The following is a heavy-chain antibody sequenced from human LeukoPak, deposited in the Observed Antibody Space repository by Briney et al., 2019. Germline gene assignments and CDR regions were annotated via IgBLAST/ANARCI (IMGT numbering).Heavy chain of an antibody. D-gene: IGHD1-26*01. J-gene: IGHJ4*02. V-gene: IGHV4-38-2*02. CDR3: ARDGARGSGTYYVFDF. CDR2: IYHSGSS. Sequence: SETLSLTCGVSGYSIGTAYYWGWIRQPPGKGLEWIGSIYHSGSSTYSPSLKSRVTISMDTSKNQFSLRLNSMTAGDTAVYYCARDGARGSGTYYVFDFWGQGTLVTVSS. CDR1: GYSIGTAYY.